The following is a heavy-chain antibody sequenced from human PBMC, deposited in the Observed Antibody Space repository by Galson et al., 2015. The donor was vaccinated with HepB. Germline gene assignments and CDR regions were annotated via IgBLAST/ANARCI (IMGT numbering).Heavy chain of an antibody. V-gene: IGHV3-23*01. CDR1: GFTFSSYA. CDR2: ISGSGGST. CDR3: AKKGVSGLGADPWYFDL. D-gene: IGHD1-26*01. J-gene: IGHJ2*01. Sequence: SLRLSCAASGFTFSSYAMSWVRQAPGKGLEWVSAISGSGGSTYYADSVKGRFTISRDNSKNTPYLQMNSLRAEDTAVYYCAKKGVSGLGADPWYFDLWGRGTLVTVSS.